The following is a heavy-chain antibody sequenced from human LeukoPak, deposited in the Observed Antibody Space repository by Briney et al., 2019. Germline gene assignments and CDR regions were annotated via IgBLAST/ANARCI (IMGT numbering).Heavy chain of an antibody. CDR1: GFTFSNYW. D-gene: IGHD1-26*01. J-gene: IGHJ4*02. Sequence: GGSLRLSCVASGFTFSNYWMSWVRQAPGKGLECVANIKEDGREKYYVDSVKGRFTISRDNAKNSLYLQMNSLRAEDTAVYYCAKDIRGSYWYYFDYWGQGTLVTVSS. CDR3: AKDIRGSYWYYFDY. V-gene: IGHV3-7*01. CDR2: IKEDGREK.